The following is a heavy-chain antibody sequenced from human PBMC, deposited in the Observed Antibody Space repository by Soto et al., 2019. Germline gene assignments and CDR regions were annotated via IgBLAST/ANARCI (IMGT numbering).Heavy chain of an antibody. D-gene: IGHD2-15*01. CDR2: IYYSGST. Sequence: PSETLSLTCTVSGGSISSYYWSWIRQPPGKGLEWIGYIYYSGSTNYNPSLKSRVTISVDTSKDQFSLKLSSVTAADTAVYYCARTLIGYCSGGSCGGGFYYYYYYMDVWGKGTTVTVSS. CDR3: ARTLIGYCSGGSCGGGFYYYYYYMDV. V-gene: IGHV4-59*08. J-gene: IGHJ6*03. CDR1: GGSISSYY.